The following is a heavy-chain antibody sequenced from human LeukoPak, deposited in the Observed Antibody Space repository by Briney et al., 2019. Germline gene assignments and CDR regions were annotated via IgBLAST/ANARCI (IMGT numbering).Heavy chain of an antibody. V-gene: IGHV3-66*01. Sequence: GGSLRLSCAASGFTVSNNYMSWVRQAPGKGLEWVSLIYSGGSTSYADSVKGRFTISRDNSKNTLYLQMNSLRAEDTAVYYCARDLDYSTTTGDYWGQGTLVTVSS. J-gene: IGHJ4*02. CDR1: GFTVSNNY. D-gene: IGHD4-11*01. CDR3: ARDLDYSTTTGDY. CDR2: IYSGGST.